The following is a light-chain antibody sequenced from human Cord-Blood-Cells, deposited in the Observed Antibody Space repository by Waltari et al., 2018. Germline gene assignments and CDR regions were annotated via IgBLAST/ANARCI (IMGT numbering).Light chain of an antibody. CDR1: SSNTGAGYD. Sequence: QSVLTQPPSVSGATGQRVTISRTGSSSNTGAGYDVHWYQQLPGTAPKLLIYGNSNRPSGVPDRFSGSKSGTSASLAITGLQAEDEADYYCQSYDSSLSGSVFGGGTKLTVL. CDR3: QSYDSSLSGSV. CDR2: GNS. J-gene: IGLJ2*01. V-gene: IGLV1-40*01.